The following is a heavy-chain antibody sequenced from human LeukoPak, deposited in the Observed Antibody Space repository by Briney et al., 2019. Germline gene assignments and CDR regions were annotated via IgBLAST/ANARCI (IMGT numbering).Heavy chain of an antibody. CDR3: ASLTYYYDSSGYFHFDY. J-gene: IGHJ4*02. Sequence: ASVKVSCKASGYTFTGYYMHWVRQAPGQGLEWMGRINPNSGGTNYAQKLQGRVTMTTDTSTSTAYMELRSLRSDDTAVYYCASLTYYYDSSGYFHFDYWGQGTLVTVSS. CDR2: INPNSGGT. D-gene: IGHD3-22*01. CDR1: GYTFTGYY. V-gene: IGHV1-2*06.